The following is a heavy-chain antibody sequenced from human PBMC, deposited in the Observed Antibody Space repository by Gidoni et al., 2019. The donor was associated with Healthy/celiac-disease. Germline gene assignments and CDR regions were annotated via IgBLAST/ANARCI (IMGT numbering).Heavy chain of an antibody. J-gene: IGHJ6*02. Sequence: EVQLVESGGGLVKPGGSLRLSCAASAFPFSSHSLNWVRQAPGKGLEWVSSISSSSSYIDYADSVKGRFTISRDNAKNSLYLQMNSLRAEDTAVYYCARGATVVTPPYYYYGMDVWGQGTTVTVSS. CDR3: ARGATVVTPPYYYYGMDV. CDR1: AFPFSSHS. CDR2: ISSSSSYI. V-gene: IGHV3-21*01. D-gene: IGHD4-17*01.